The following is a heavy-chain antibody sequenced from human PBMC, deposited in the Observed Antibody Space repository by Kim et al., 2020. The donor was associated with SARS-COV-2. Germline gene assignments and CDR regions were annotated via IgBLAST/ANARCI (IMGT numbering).Heavy chain of an antibody. CDR2: IIPIFGTA. D-gene: IGHD6-19*01. CDR3: ARSPTAVAGGIDY. V-gene: IGHV1-69*13. CDR1: GGTFSSYA. Sequence: SVKVSCKASGGTFSSYAISWVRQAPGQGLEWMGGIIPIFGTANYAQKFQGRVTITADESTSTAYMELSSLRSEDTAVYYCARSPTAVAGGIDYWGQGTLVTVSS. J-gene: IGHJ4*02.